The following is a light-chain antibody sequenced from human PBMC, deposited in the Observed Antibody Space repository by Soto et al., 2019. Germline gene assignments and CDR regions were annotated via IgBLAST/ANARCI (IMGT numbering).Light chain of an antibody. V-gene: IGKV3-15*01. CDR3: QQYNNWPPWT. Sequence: IVMTQSPATLSVSPGERATLHCRASQSVSSNLAWYQQKPGQAPRLLIYGASTRATGIPARFSGSGSGTEFTLTISSLQSEDFAVYYCQQYNNWPPWTFGQGTKVDIK. J-gene: IGKJ1*01. CDR1: QSVSSN. CDR2: GAS.